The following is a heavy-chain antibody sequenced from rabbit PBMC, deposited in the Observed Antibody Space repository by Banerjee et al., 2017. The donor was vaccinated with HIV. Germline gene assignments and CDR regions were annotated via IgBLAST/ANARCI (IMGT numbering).Heavy chain of an antibody. Sequence: QEQLEESGGDLVKPEGSLTLTCTASGFSFSNKYVMCWVRQAPGKGLEWIACIYADSSDSTAYASWAKGRFTISRTSSTTVTLQMTSLTAADTATYFCARDLAGVIGWNFNVWGPGTLVTVS. CDR1: GFSFSNKYV. CDR3: ARDLAGVIGWNFNV. D-gene: IGHD4-1*01. V-gene: IGHV1S45*01. CDR2: IYADSSDST. J-gene: IGHJ4*01.